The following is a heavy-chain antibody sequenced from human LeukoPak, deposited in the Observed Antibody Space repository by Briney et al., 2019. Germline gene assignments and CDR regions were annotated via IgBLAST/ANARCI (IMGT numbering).Heavy chain of an antibody. CDR2: IKQDGSEK. Sequence: PGGSLRLSCAASGFTFSLHAMNWVRRAPGKGLEWVAHIKQDGSEKYYLDSVKGRFTISRDNAQNSLYLQMNSLRDEDTAVYYCARPYSTSGLSFWGQGTLVTVSS. CDR1: GFTFSLHA. CDR3: ARPYSTSGLSF. V-gene: IGHV3-7*05. J-gene: IGHJ4*02. D-gene: IGHD6-6*01.